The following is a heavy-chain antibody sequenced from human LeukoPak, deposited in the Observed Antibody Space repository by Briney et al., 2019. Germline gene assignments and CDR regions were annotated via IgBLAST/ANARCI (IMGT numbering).Heavy chain of an antibody. J-gene: IGHJ4*02. CDR1: GFSFSSHA. CDR2: IDISGGST. D-gene: IGHD6-19*01. V-gene: IGHV3-23*01. Sequence: GGSLRLSCAASGFSFSSHAMCWVRQAPGKGLEWVSSIDISGGSTYYADSVQGRFTISRDNSKNTLYLQMNSLRAEDTAVYYCAKGGGWYYYFDYWGQGTLVTVSS. CDR3: AKGGGWYYYFDY.